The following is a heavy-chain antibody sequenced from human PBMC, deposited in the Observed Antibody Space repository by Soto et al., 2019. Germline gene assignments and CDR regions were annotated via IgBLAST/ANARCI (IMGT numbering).Heavy chain of an antibody. J-gene: IGHJ4*02. V-gene: IGHV3-23*01. D-gene: IGHD4-17*01. CDR1: GFTFSKYV. CDR3: ATGLESGEIKTQDY. Sequence: GGSLRLSCDTSGFTFSKYVMTWVRQAPGRGLEWVSSISGSGDGRSYAAPVKGRFTISRDDSINMLYLQMNSLKTEDTAVYYCATGLESGEIKTQDYWGQGALVTVSS. CDR2: ISGSGDGR.